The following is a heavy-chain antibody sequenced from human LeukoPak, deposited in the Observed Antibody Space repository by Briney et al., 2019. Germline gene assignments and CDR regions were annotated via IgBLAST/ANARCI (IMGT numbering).Heavy chain of an antibody. Sequence: GGSLRLSCAASGFTFSSYGMHWVRQAPGKGLEWVAVISYDGSSKYYADSVKGRFTISRDNSKNTLYLQMNSLRAEDTAVYYCAKGNYGSGTAIDYWGQGTLVTVSS. D-gene: IGHD3-10*01. CDR1: GFTFSSYG. CDR3: AKGNYGSGTAIDY. J-gene: IGHJ4*02. V-gene: IGHV3-30*18. CDR2: ISYDGSSK.